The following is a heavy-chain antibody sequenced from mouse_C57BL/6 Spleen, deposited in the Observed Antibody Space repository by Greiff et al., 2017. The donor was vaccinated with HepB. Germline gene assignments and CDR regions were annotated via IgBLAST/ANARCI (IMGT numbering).Heavy chain of an antibody. D-gene: IGHD3-3*01. J-gene: IGHJ3*01. CDR1: GFTFSDYY. CDR2: ISNGGGST. Sequence: DVMLVESGGGLVQPGGSLKLSCAASGFTFSDYYMYWVRQTPEKRLEWVAYISNGGGSTYYPDTVKGRFTISRDNAKNTLYLQMSRLKSEDTAMYYCAREGPWFAYWGQGTLVTVSA. CDR3: AREGPWFAY. V-gene: IGHV5-12*01.